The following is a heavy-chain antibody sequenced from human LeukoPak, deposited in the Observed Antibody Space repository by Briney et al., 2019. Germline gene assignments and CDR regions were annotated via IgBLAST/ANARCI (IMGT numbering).Heavy chain of an antibody. Sequence: GASVKVSCTTSGYTFTYYYMHWVRQAPGQGLEWMGIINPSGGTTTYAQTFEGRVTMTRDTSTSTVYLELSSLRSEDTAVYYCARLIATQYYFDYWGQGTLVTVSS. D-gene: IGHD3-22*01. CDR2: INPSGGTT. J-gene: IGHJ4*02. CDR3: ARLIATQYYFDY. CDR1: GYTFTYYY. V-gene: IGHV1-46*01.